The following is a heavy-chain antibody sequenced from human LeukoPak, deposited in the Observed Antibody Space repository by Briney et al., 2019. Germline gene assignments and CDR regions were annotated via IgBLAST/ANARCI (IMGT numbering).Heavy chain of an antibody. CDR2: ISSSSSYI. J-gene: IGHJ4*02. D-gene: IGHD6-13*01. CDR1: GFTFSSYS. CDR3: ARAPYSSPIDY. V-gene: IGHV3-21*01. Sequence: GGSLRLSCAASGFTFSSYSMNWVRQAPGKGLEWVSSISSSSSYIYYADSVEGRFTISRDNAKNSLYLQMNSLRAEDTAVYYCARAPYSSPIDYWGQGTLVTVSS.